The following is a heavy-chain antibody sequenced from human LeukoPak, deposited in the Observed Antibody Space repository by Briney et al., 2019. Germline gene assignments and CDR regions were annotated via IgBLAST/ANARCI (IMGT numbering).Heavy chain of an antibody. CDR1: GFTFSSYS. Sequence: GGSLRLACAASGFTFSSYSMNWVRQAPGKGLEWVSSISSSSSYIYYADSVKGRFTISRDNAKNSLYLQMNSLRAEDTAVYYCVRAHNWKYGTFDSWGQGTLVTVSS. D-gene: IGHD1-20*01. J-gene: IGHJ4*02. CDR3: VRAHNWKYGTFDS. V-gene: IGHV3-21*01. CDR2: ISSSSSYI.